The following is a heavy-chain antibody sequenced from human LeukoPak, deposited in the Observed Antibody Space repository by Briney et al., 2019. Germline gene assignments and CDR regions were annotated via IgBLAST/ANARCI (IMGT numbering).Heavy chain of an antibody. Sequence: GASVKVSCKASGYTFTDYYIHWVRQAPGQGLEWMGWISAYNGNTNYAQKLQGRVTMTTDTSTSTAYMELRSLRSDDTAVYYCARTEPCSGGSCYSFGWFDPWGQGTLVTVSS. D-gene: IGHD2-15*01. CDR1: GYTFTDYY. CDR2: ISAYNGNT. J-gene: IGHJ5*02. V-gene: IGHV1-18*04. CDR3: ARTEPCSGGSCYSFGWFDP.